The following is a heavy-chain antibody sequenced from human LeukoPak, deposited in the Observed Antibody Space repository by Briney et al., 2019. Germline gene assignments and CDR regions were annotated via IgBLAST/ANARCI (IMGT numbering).Heavy chain of an antibody. CDR2: INSDGSGT. CDR3: VRDYDYIDY. Sequence: SGGSLRLSCAASGFTFSRYWMHWARQAPGKGLVWVSRINSDGSGTTYADSVKGRFTVSRDNAKNTLYLQMNSLRAEDTAVYCCVRDYDYIDYWGQGALVTVSS. D-gene: IGHD3-16*01. J-gene: IGHJ4*02. CDR1: GFTFSRYW. V-gene: IGHV3-74*01.